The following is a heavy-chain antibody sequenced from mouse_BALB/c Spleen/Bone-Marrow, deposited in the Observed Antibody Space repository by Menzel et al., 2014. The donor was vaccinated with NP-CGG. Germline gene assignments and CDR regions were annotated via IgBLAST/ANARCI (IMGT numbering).Heavy chain of an antibody. D-gene: IGHD1-1*01. V-gene: IGHV4-1*02. CDR2: INPDSSTI. CDR3: ARQGYYGRSDY. CDR1: GFDFSSYW. J-gene: IGHJ2*01. Sequence: VHLVESGGGLVQPGGSLKLSCAASGFDFSSYWMSWVRQAPGKGLEWLGEINPDSSTINYTPSLKGKFIISRDNAKNTLYLQMSKVRSEDTALYYCARQGYYGRSDYWGQGTTLTVSS.